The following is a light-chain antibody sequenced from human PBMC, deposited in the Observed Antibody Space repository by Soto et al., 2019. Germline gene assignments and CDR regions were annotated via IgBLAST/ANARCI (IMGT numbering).Light chain of an antibody. CDR1: QSISSN. Sequence: EVVMTQSPATLSVSPGERATLSCRASQSISSNLAWYQQKPGQVPSLLIYGASTRATGIPARFSGSGSGAEFTLTISSLQYQDVAGYYCQQYNNWSPWTFGQGTKVEIK. CDR3: QQYNNWSPWT. V-gene: IGKV3-15*01. J-gene: IGKJ1*01. CDR2: GAS.